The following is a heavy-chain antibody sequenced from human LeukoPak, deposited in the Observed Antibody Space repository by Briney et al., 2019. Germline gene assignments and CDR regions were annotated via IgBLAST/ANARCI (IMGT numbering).Heavy chain of an antibody. D-gene: IGHD3-3*01. J-gene: IGHJ6*03. CDR3: ARGKDFWSGYYPPYYYYYYMDV. CDR1: GYTFTSYD. CDR2: MNPNSGNT. Sequence: GPSVKVSCKASGYTFTSYDINWGRQATGQGLEWMGWMNPNSGNTGYAQKFQGRVTMTRNTSISTAYMELSSLRSEDTAVYYCARGKDFWSGYYPPYYYYYYMDVWGKGTTVTVSS. V-gene: IGHV1-8*01.